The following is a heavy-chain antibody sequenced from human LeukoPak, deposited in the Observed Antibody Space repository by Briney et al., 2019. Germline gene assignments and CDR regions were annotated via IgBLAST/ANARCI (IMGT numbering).Heavy chain of an antibody. D-gene: IGHD3-16*01. CDR2: IYYSGST. CDR1: GGSISSSSYY. J-gene: IGHJ6*03. Sequence: PSETLSLTCTVSGGSISSSSYYWGWIRQPPGKGLEWIGSIYYSGSTYYNPSLKSRVTISVDTSKNQFSLKLSSVTAADTAVYYCAREKRGGATDYYYYYYMDVWGKGTTVTVSS. V-gene: IGHV4-39*07. CDR3: AREKRGGATDYYYYYYMDV.